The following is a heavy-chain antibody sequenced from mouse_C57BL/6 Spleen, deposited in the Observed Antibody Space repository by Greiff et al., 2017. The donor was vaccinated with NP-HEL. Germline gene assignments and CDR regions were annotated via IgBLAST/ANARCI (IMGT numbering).Heavy chain of an antibody. D-gene: IGHD2-1*01. J-gene: IGHJ1*03. CDR3: ARRGFYGNYGYFDV. Sequence: EVQLQQSGPELVKPGASVKISCKASGYTFTDYYMNWVKQSHGKSLEWIGDINPNNGGTSYNQKFKGKATLTVDKSSSTAYMELRSLTSEDSAVYYCARRGFYGNYGYFDVWGTGTTVTVSS. CDR1: GYTFTDYY. V-gene: IGHV1-26*01. CDR2: INPNNGGT.